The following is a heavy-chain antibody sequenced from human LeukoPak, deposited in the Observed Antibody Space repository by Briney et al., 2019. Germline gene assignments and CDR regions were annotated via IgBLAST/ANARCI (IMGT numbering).Heavy chain of an antibody. J-gene: IGHJ5*02. Sequence: GSLRLSCAASGFTFSNYAMSWVRQAPGKGLEWVSAISGSGGSTYYADSVKGRFTISRDNSKNTLYLQMSSLRAEDTALYYCSKDPHVDTPLVPYNWFDPWGQGTLVTVSS. CDR3: SKDPHVDTPLVPYNWFDP. V-gene: IGHV3-23*01. CDR1: GFTFSNYA. D-gene: IGHD5-18*01. CDR2: ISGSGGST.